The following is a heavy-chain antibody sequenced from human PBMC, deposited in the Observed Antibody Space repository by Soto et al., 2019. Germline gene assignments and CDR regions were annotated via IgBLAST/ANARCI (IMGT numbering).Heavy chain of an antibody. Sequence: GESLKISCKGSGYSFTSYWIGWVRQMPGKGLEWMGIIYPGDSDTRYSPSFQGQVTISADKSISTAYLQWSSLKASDTAMYYCARHVWERYSSSPEENYYYYGMDVWGQGTTVTVSS. V-gene: IGHV5-51*01. CDR2: IYPGDSDT. CDR1: GYSFTSYW. J-gene: IGHJ6*02. CDR3: ARHVWERYSSSPEENYYYYGMDV. D-gene: IGHD6-6*01.